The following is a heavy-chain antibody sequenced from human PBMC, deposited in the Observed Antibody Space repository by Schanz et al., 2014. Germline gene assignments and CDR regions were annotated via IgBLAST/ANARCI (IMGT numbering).Heavy chain of an antibody. D-gene: IGHD1-1*01. CDR3: MAMGRNTSHYFDH. CDR2: ISYDGSSK. Sequence: QVQLVESGGGVVQPGRSLRLSCAASGFTFRSYGMHWVRQAPGKGLEWVALISYDGSSKNHADSVQGRFTISRDNSKNTLYLQMNSLRVEDTAVYYCMAMGRNTSHYFDHWGQGTLXTVSS. V-gene: IGHV3-33*01. CDR1: GFTFRSYG. J-gene: IGHJ4*02.